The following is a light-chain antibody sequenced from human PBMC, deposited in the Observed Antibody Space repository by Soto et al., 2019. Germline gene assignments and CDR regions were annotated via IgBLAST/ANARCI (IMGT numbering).Light chain of an antibody. CDR3: QQVSGYPLN. CDR2: GAS. CDR1: RTINTY. J-gene: IGKJ4*01. V-gene: IGKV1-39*01. Sequence: DFRMTQSPSSLSASVGDTITITCRASRTINTYLNWFQQKPGEPPRLLIYGASTLHDGVPSRFSGSGSGTDFTLTISSLQREDFATYYCQQVSGYPLNFGGGTKVDIK.